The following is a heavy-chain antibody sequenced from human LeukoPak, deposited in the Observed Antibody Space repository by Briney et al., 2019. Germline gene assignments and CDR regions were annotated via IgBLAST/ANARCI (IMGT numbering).Heavy chain of an antibody. V-gene: IGHV4-34*01. CDR2: INHSGST. D-gene: IGHD1-26*01. J-gene: IGHJ4*02. CDR3: ATAGYRYSGSYSFDY. CDR1: GGSFSSYY. Sequence: SETLSLTCAVYGGSFSSYYWSWIRQPPGKGLEWIGEINHSGSTNYNPSLKSRVTISVDTSKNQFSLKLSSVTAADTAVYYCATAGYRYSGSYSFDYWGQGTLVTVSS.